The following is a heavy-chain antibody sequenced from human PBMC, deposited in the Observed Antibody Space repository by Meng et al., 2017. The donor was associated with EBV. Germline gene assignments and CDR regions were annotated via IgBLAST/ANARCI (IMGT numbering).Heavy chain of an antibody. CDR2: IYDTGIT. CDR3: AKSRSSTPGIVDD. Sequence: QAQLKESGPGLVKPSGPLSLTCIVSGVSVTSGAYHWSWIRQSPGKGLEWIGYIYDTGITIYNPSLKSRVTISLETSKNQFSLKVNSVTTADTAVYYCAKSRSSTPGIVDDWGQGTLVTVSS. J-gene: IGHJ4*02. CDR1: GVSVTSGAYH. D-gene: IGHD2/OR15-2a*01. V-gene: IGHV4-61*08.